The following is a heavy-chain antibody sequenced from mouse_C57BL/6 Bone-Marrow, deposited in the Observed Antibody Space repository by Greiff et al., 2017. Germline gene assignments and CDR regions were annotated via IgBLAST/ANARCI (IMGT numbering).Heavy chain of an antibody. J-gene: IGHJ3*01. Sequence: QVQLQQPGAELVMPGASVKLSCKASGYTFTSYWMHWVKQRPGQGLEWIGEIDPSDSYTNYNQKFKGKSTLTVDKPSSTAYMQLSSLTSEDSAVYYCAREGIIGYYYGSSWGQGTLVTVSA. CDR2: IDPSDSYT. CDR1: GYTFTSYW. D-gene: IGHD1-1*01. V-gene: IGHV1-69*01. CDR3: AREGIIGYYYGSS.